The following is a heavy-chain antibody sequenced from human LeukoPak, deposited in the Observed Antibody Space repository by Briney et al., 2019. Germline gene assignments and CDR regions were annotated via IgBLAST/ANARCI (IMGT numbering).Heavy chain of an antibody. CDR2: ISSSSSNT. D-gene: IGHD6-13*01. J-gene: IGHJ4*02. Sequence: PGGSLRLSCAASGFTFSDHYMSWIRQAPGKGLEWVSYISSSSSNTNYADSVKGRFTISRDNAKNSLSLQMNSLRAEDTAVYYCARGPYSSNWYVDYWGQGTLVTVAS. CDR1: GFTFSDHY. CDR3: ARGPYSSNWYVDY. V-gene: IGHV3-11*06.